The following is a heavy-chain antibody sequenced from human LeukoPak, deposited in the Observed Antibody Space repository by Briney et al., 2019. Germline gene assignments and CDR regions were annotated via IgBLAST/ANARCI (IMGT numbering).Heavy chain of an antibody. CDR2: INHSGST. V-gene: IGHV4-34*01. CDR1: GGSFSGYY. CDR3: AAWYSSSWYPWFDP. D-gene: IGHD6-13*01. Sequence: KSSETLSLTCAVYGGSFSGYYWSWIRQPPGKGLEWIGEINHSGSTNYNPSLKSRVTISVDTSKNQFSLKLCSVTAADTAVYYCAAWYSSSWYPWFDPWGQGTLVTVSS. J-gene: IGHJ5*02.